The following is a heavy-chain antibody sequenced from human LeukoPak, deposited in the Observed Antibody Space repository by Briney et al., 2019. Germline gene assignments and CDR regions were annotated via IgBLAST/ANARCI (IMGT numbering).Heavy chain of an antibody. V-gene: IGHV1-2*02. Sequence: GASVKVSCKASGYTFTGYYMHWVRQAPGQGLEWMGWINPNSGGTNYAQKFQGRVTMTRDTSISTAYMELSRLRSDDTAVYNCVTARRNSYYYYGMDVWGQGTTVTVSS. J-gene: IGHJ6*02. CDR1: GYTFTGYY. CDR3: VTARRNSYYYYGMDV. CDR2: INPNSGGT.